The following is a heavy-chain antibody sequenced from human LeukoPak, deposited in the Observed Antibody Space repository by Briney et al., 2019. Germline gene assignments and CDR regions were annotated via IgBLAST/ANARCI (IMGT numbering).Heavy chain of an antibody. V-gene: IGHV5-51*01. J-gene: IGHJ4*02. Sequence: GESLKISCKGSGYSFSSYWIGSVRQMPGEGLEWMGIIYPGDSHTRYSPSFQGQVTISADKSISTAYLQWSSLKASDTAMYYCARRTAHADYWGQGTLVTVSS. D-gene: IGHD2-21*02. CDR2: IYPGDSHT. CDR3: ARRTAHADY. CDR1: GYSFSSYW.